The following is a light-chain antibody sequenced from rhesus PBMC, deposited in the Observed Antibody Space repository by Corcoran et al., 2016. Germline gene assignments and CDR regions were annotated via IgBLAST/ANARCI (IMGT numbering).Light chain of an antibody. CDR3: SSYAVSDTFV. J-gene: IGLJ6*01. Sequence: QAALTQPGSGSGSPGQSVTVSCNGTSSDIGGYKYVSWYQQHPGTAPKLMIYEVSERPSGVSDRFSGSKSGNTASLTISGLQPEDEADYYCSSYAVSDTFVFGSGTRLTVL. CDR1: SSDIGGYKY. V-gene: IGLV2-32*02. CDR2: EVS.